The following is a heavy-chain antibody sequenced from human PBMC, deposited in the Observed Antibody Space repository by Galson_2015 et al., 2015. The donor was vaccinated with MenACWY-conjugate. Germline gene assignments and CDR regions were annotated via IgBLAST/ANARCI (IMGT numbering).Heavy chain of an antibody. CDR1: GYSFTSYW. CDR2: VYPGDSET. V-gene: IGHV5-51*03. CDR3: ARGGFTYGDAFDI. Sequence: QSGAEVKKPGESLTISCKGSGYSFTSYWIGWVRQMPGKGLEWMGIVYPGDSETRYSPSFQGQVTISADKSISTAYLQWSSLKASVTAMYYCARGGFTYGDAFDIWGQGTMVTVSS. D-gene: IGHD5-18*01. J-gene: IGHJ3*02.